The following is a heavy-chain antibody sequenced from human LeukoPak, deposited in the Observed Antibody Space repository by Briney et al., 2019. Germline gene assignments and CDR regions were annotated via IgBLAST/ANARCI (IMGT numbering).Heavy chain of an antibody. J-gene: IGHJ4*02. CDR3: ARCHSSSWLPSDY. CDR1: GYTFTSYD. CDR2: MNPNSGNT. Sequence: GASVKVSCKASGYTFTSYDINWVRQATGQGLEWMGWMNPNSGNTGYAQKFQGRVTITKDTSASTAYMELSSLRSEDTAVYYCARCHSSSWLPSDYWGQGTLVTVSS. D-gene: IGHD6-13*01. V-gene: IGHV1-8*03.